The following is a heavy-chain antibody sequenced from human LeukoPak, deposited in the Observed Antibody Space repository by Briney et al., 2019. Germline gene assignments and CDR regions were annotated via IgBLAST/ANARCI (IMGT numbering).Heavy chain of an antibody. CDR2: ISAYNGNT. CDR3: ARAHGGTSADYNYYMDV. Sequence: EASVKVSCKASGYTFTTYAISWVRQAPGQGLEWMGWISAYNGNTNYAQKLQGRVTMTTDTSTSTAYMELRSLRSDDTAVYYCARAHGGTSADYNYYMDVWGKGTTVTVSS. J-gene: IGHJ6*03. V-gene: IGHV1-18*01. CDR1: GYTFTTYA. D-gene: IGHD2-2*01.